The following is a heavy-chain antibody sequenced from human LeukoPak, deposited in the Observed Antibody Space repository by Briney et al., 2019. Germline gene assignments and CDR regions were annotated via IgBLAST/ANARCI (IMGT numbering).Heavy chain of an antibody. J-gene: IGHJ4*02. Sequence: GGSLRLSCAASGFTFSNYWMSWVRQAPGKGLEWVANIKGDGSYKYYVDSVKGRFTISRDNAKNSLYLQMNSLRDEDTAVYYCAPELGDYWGQGTLVTVSS. D-gene: IGHD1-26*01. V-gene: IGHV3-7*01. CDR2: IKGDGSYK. CDR3: APELGDY. CDR1: GFTFSNYW.